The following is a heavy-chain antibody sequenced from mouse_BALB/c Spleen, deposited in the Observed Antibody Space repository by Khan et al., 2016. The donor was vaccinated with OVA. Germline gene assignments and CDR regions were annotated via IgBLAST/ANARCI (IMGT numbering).Heavy chain of an antibody. CDR1: GFNIKDTY. CDR3: ARWPRGY. V-gene: IGHV14-3*02. CDR2: IDPANGNT. Sequence: VRLQQSGAELVKPGASVKLSCTVSGFNIKDTYMHWVKQRPDQGLEWIGRIDPANGNTEYDPKFQGKATITADTSSNTAYLHLSSLTSDVTAVFYCARWPRGYWGQGTTLTVSS. J-gene: IGHJ2*01.